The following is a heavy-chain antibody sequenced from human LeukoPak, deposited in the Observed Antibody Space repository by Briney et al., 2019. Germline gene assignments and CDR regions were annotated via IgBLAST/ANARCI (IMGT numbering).Heavy chain of an antibody. J-gene: IGHJ3*02. CDR3: ARESEFDI. V-gene: IGHV3-7*04. CDR2: IKEDGSGE. Sequence: GGSLRLSCAASGFRSSNYWMSWVRQAPGKGLEWVANIKEDGSGEHYVDSVKGRFTISRDNAKNSLYLQMNSLRAEDTAVYYCARESEFDIWGQGTMATVSS. CDR1: GFRSSNYW.